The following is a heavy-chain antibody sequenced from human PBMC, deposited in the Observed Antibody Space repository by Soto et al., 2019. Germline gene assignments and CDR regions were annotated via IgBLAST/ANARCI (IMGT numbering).Heavy chain of an antibody. CDR3: VKDESINWYSGHFRH. J-gene: IGHJ1*01. Sequence: GGSLRLSCAASGFTFDDYAMHWVRQVPGKGLEWVSGINWNSGSIGYGDSVKGRFAISRDNAKNSLHLQMNSPSAEDTAFYYCVKDESINWYSGHFRHWGQGTLVTVSS. CDR1: GFTFDDYA. CDR2: INWNSGSI. V-gene: IGHV3-9*01. D-gene: IGHD6-13*01.